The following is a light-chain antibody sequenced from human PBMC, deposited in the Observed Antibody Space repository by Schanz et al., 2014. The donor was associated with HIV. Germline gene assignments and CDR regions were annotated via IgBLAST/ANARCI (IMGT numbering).Light chain of an antibody. CDR1: QSVDSK. J-gene: IGKJ4*01. CDR2: GAS. V-gene: IGKV3D-15*01. Sequence: EVVMTQSPATLSVSPGERATLSCRPSQSVDSKLAWYQQKTGQAPRLLIYGASTRATGIPARFSGSESGTEFTLTISSLQSEDVATYYCQQLNSYPLTFGGGTKVEIK. CDR3: QQLNSYPLT.